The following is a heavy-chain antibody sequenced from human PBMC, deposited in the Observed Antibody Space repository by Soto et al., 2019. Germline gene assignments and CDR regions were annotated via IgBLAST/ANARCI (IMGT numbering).Heavy chain of an antibody. J-gene: IGHJ3*02. Sequence: GGSLRLSCAASGFTFSDYYMSWIRQAPGKGLEWVSYISSSGSTIYYADSVKGRFTISRDNAKNSLYLQMNSLRAEDTAVYYCAKYYYDSSGYYYDFLKSDAFDIWGQGTMVTVSS. CDR3: AKYYYDSSGYYYDFLKSDAFDI. D-gene: IGHD3-22*01. CDR2: ISSSGSTI. V-gene: IGHV3-11*01. CDR1: GFTFSDYY.